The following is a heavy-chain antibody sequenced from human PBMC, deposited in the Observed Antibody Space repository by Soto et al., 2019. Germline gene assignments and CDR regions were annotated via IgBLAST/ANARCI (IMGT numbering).Heavy chain of an antibody. Sequence: GGSLRLSCAASGFSFSTCAVSWVRQAPGKGLEWVSSISASGDTTHYAESVRGRFTISRDNSRNTLHLQMSSLTAEDTAIYSCAAQATGYFVPFDFWGRGTLVTVSS. J-gene: IGHJ4*02. CDR3: AAQATGYFVPFDF. V-gene: IGHV3-23*01. D-gene: IGHD3-22*01. CDR1: GFSFSTCA. CDR2: ISASGDTT.